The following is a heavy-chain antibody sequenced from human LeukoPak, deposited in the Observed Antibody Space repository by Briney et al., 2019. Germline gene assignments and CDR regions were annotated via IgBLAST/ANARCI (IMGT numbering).Heavy chain of an antibody. V-gene: IGHV4-30-2*01. Sequence: SQTLSLTCAVSGGSISSGGYSWSWIRQPPGKGLEWIGYIYHSGSTYYNPSLKSRVTISVDRSKNQFSLKLSSVTAADTAVYYCARSSITMVRGLRGMDVWGQGTTVTVSS. CDR1: GGSISSGGYS. CDR3: ARSSITMVRGLRGMDV. CDR2: IYHSGST. J-gene: IGHJ6*02. D-gene: IGHD3-10*01.